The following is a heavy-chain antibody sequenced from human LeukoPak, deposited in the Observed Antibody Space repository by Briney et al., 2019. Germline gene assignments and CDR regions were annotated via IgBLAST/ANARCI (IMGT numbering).Heavy chain of an antibody. J-gene: IGHJ4*02. V-gene: IGHV5-51*01. Sequence: GESLKISCKGSGYSFTSYWIGWVRQMSGKGLEWMGIIYPGDSDTRYSPSFQGQVTISADKSISTAYLQWSSLKASDTAMYYCARLIYRTQQLVRRYHYYFDYWGQGTLVTVSS. D-gene: IGHD6-13*01. CDR1: GYSFTSYW. CDR3: ARLIYRTQQLVRRYHYYFDY. CDR2: IYPGDSDT.